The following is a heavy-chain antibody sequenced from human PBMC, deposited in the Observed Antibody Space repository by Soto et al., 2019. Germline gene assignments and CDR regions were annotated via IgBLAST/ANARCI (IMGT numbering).Heavy chain of an antibody. J-gene: IGHJ5*02. V-gene: IGHV1-46*01. CDR2: INPSGGST. Sequence: PSVKVSCKASGYTFTSYYMHWVRQAPGQGLEWMGIINPSGGSTSYAQKFQGRVTMTRDTSTSTVYMELSSLRSEDTAVYYCARAEYSSGWYGANWFDPWGQGTLVTVSS. CDR1: GYTFTSYY. CDR3: ARAEYSSGWYGANWFDP. D-gene: IGHD6-19*01.